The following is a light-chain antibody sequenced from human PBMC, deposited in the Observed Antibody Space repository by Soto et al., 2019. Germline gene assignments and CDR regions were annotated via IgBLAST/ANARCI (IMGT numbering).Light chain of an antibody. CDR1: QSVLYSSNNKNY. J-gene: IGKJ1*01. V-gene: IGKV4-1*01. CDR3: QQYYSTPQT. Sequence: DIVMTQSPDSLAVSLGERATINCKSSQSVLYSSNNKNYLXWYQQKPGQPPKLLISWASTRESGVPDRFSGSGSGSDFTLTISTLQAEDVAVYYCQQYYSTPQTFGQGTKVEIK. CDR2: WAS.